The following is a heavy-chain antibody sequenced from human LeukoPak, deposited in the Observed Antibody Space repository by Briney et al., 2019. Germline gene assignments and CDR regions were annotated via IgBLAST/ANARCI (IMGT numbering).Heavy chain of an antibody. CDR3: VKDEPGSGWYN. CDR1: GFTFSNYY. V-gene: IGHV3-23*01. Sequence: GGCERLLCAASGFTFSNYYVSWFRQAPGEAMEWVSAINGGGGSTYYAHSVEGRFTIYRDNSKNTIYPQMNSLRAEDTAVHYCVKDEPGSGWYNSGQGTLVSVSS. CDR2: INGGGGST. D-gene: IGHD6-19*01. J-gene: IGHJ4*02.